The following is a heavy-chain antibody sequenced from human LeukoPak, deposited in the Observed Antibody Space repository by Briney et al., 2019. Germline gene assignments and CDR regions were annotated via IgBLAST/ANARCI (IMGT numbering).Heavy chain of an antibody. CDR2: IYYSGST. CDR3: ASLRDSSGYYYAL. Sequence: PSETLSLTCTVSGVSISSYYWSWIRQPPGKGLEWIGYIYYSGSTNYNPSLKSRVTISVDTSKNQFSLKLSSVTAADTAVYYCASLRDSSGYYYALWGQGTLVTVSS. D-gene: IGHD3-22*01. J-gene: IGHJ4*02. CDR1: GVSISSYY. V-gene: IGHV4-59*12.